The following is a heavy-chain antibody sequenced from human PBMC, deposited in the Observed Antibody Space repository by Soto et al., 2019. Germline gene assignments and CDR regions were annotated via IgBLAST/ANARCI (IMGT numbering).Heavy chain of an antibody. CDR1: GGSISSYY. CDR2: INHSGST. J-gene: IGHJ6*03. Sequence: SETLSLTCTVSGGSISSYYWSWIRQPPGKGLEWIGYINHSGSTNYNPSLKSRVTISVDTSKNQFSLKLSSVTAADTAVYYCARERAYYYYYMDVWGKGTTVTVSS. V-gene: IGHV4-59*12. CDR3: ARERAYYYYYMDV.